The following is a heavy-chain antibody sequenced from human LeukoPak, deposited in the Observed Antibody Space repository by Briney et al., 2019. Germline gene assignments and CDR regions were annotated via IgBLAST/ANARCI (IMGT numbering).Heavy chain of an antibody. Sequence: GGSLRLSCGAFGFNFRAFTMHWVRQAPGKGLEWVSLFSRNGVTTYYAESVRGRFTISRDNAKNSVYLQMNSLRAEDTAVYYCARGHIGMDVWGKGTMVTVSS. CDR3: ARGHIGMDV. D-gene: IGHD5-12*01. V-gene: IGHV3-43*01. J-gene: IGHJ6*04. CDR2: FSRNGVTT. CDR1: GFNFRAFT.